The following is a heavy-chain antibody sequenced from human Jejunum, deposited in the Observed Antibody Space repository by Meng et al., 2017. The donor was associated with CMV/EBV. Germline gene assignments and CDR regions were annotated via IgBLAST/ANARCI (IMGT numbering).Heavy chain of an antibody. CDR2: IRYDGGER. V-gene: IGHV3-7*04. Sequence: SLKISCAASGFRFTNYWMTWVRQAPGRGLEWVANIRYDGGERYYVNSVEGRFFIYRDNARNTLYLQMNSLRGDDSAIYYCTRALDYWGQGSLVTVSS. CDR1: GFRFTNYW. J-gene: IGHJ4*02. CDR3: TRALDY.